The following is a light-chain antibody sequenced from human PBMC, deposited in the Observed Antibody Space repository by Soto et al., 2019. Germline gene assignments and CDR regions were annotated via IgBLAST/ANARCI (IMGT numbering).Light chain of an antibody. CDR2: AAT. CDR3: QQGNSPYN. CDR1: QNISSW. V-gene: IGKV1-12*01. J-gene: IGKJ2*01. Sequence: DIQMTQSPFSVSASVGDRVTITCRASQNISSWLAWYQQKPGKAPKLLIYAATNLQRGVPSRFSSSGSGTDFTLTISNLQPEDFATYYCQQGNSPYNFGQGKKLEIK.